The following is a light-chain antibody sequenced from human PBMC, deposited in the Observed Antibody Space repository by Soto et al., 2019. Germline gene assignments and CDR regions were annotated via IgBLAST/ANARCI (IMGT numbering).Light chain of an antibody. CDR1: QSISSW. CDR2: DAS. Sequence: DIQITQSPSTLSASVGDRATITCPASQSISSWLAWYQQKPGKAPKLLIYDASSLQSGVPSRVSGSGSGTDFTLTSSSLQPEDFAVYYCQQSYSSPPTFGQGTKLDI. CDR3: QQSYSSPPT. V-gene: IGKV1-5*01. J-gene: IGKJ1*01.